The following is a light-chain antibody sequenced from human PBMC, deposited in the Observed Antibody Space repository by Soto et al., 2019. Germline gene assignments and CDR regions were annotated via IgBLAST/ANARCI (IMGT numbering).Light chain of an antibody. CDR2: GTS. J-gene: IGKJ1*01. CDR1: QSVRSTY. CDR3: QQFSNSPWT. V-gene: IGKV3-20*01. Sequence: VLSQSLGRPSLSTGERATLSCRAYQSVRSTYFAWYQQKSVQPPRLLISGTSNWATVIPDSFSGSGSGRDFTLTISRLEPEDFAVYFCQQFSNSPWTFGQGTKV.